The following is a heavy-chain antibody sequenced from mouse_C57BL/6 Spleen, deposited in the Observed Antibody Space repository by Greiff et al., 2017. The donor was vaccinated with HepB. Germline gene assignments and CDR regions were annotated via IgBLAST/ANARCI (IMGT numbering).Heavy chain of an antibody. CDR3: ARDRWGDY. CDR2: INYDGSST. D-gene: IGHD2-3*01. J-gene: IGHJ4*01. V-gene: IGHV5-16*01. CDR1: GFTFSDYY. Sequence: EVMLVESEGGLVQPGSSMKLSCTASGFTFSDYYMAWVRQVPEKGLEWVANINYDGSSTYYLDSLKSRFIISRDNAKNILYLQMSSLKSEDTATYYCARDRWGDYWGQGTSVTVSS.